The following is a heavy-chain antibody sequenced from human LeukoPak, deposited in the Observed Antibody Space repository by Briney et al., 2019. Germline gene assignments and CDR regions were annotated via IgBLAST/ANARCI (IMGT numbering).Heavy chain of an antibody. CDR3: ARPGRSYYDSSGYLYYYYGMDV. CDR2: IDPSDSYT. V-gene: IGHV5-10-1*01. Sequence: GESLNISCKGSGYSFTSYWISWVRQMPGKGLEWMGRIDPSDSYTNYRPSFQGHVTISADKSISTAYLQWSSLKASDTAMYYCARPGRSYYDSSGYLYYYYGMDVWGQGTTVTVSS. CDR1: GYSFTSYW. J-gene: IGHJ6*02. D-gene: IGHD3-22*01.